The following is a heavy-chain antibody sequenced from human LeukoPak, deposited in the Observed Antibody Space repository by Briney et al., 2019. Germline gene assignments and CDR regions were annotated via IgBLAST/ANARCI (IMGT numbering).Heavy chain of an antibody. CDR1: GFTFSSYG. CDR2: IRYDGSNK. CDR3: AKGAPSPSRSFDY. Sequence: GGSLRLSCAASGFTFSSYGMHWVRQAPGKGLEWVAFIRYDGSNKYYADSVKGRFTISRDNSKNTLYLQMKSLRAEDMAVYYCAKGAPSPSRSFDYWGQGTLVTVSS. J-gene: IGHJ4*02. V-gene: IGHV3-30*02.